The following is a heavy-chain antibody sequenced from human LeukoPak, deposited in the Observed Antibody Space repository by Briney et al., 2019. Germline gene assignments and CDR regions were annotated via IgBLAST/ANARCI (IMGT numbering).Heavy chain of an antibody. CDR1: GGTFSSYA. Sequence: SVKVSCKASGGTFSSYAISWVRQAPGQGLEWMGGIIPIFGTANYAQKFQGRVTITADESTSTAYMELSSLRSEDTAVYYCARASSNYYDSSGYYLDYWGQGTLVTVSP. CDR2: IIPIFGTA. CDR3: ARASSNYYDSSGYYLDY. V-gene: IGHV1-69*13. D-gene: IGHD3-22*01. J-gene: IGHJ4*02.